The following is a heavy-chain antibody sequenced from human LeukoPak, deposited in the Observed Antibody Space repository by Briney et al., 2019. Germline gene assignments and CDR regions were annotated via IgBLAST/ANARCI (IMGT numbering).Heavy chain of an antibody. V-gene: IGHV3-30-3*01. D-gene: IGHD3-22*01. Sequence: PGGSLRLSCAASGFTFSSYAMHWVRQAPGKGLEWVAVISYDGSNKYYADSVKGRFTISRDNSKNTLYLQMNSLRAEDTAVYYCARVSRSQNYYDSSGYPRRIEYFQHWGQGTLVTVSS. CDR2: ISYDGSNK. J-gene: IGHJ1*01. CDR1: GFTFSSYA. CDR3: ARVSRSQNYYDSSGYPRRIEYFQH.